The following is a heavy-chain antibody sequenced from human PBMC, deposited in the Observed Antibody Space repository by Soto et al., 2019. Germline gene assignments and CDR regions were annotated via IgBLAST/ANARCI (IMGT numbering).Heavy chain of an antibody. Sequence: PGESLKISYTGSGYSFTRYWIGWVRQVPGKGLEWMGIIYTGDSDTRYSPSFQGQVTISADKSISTAYLQWSSLKASDTAIYYCAIRGASQWLKFWGQGTLVTVSS. V-gene: IGHV5-51*01. D-gene: IGHD6-19*01. CDR2: IYTGDSDT. J-gene: IGHJ4*02. CDR1: GYSFTRYW. CDR3: AIRGASQWLKF.